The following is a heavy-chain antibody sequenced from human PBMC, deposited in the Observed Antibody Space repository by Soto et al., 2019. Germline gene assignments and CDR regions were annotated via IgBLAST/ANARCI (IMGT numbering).Heavy chain of an antibody. CDR3: ATSVNSAMAFDY. CDR1: GYTFTHYY. Sequence: QVQLVQSGAEVKKPGASVRVSCKASGYTFTHYYIHWVRQAPGQGLEWMGIINPNGGITTYAQKFRGGFSMTRDTAKSTVYLELSSLRSEDSAVYYCATSVNSAMAFDYWGQGTLVTVSS. D-gene: IGHD5-18*01. CDR2: INPNGGIT. V-gene: IGHV1-46*01. J-gene: IGHJ4*02.